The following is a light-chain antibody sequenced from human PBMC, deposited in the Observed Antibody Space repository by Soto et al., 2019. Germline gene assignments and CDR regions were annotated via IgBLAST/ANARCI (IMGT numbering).Light chain of an antibody. V-gene: IGKV3-20*01. CDR3: QHYGSAGT. CDR2: GAS. J-gene: IGKJ1*01. Sequence: EIVLTQSPGTLSLSPGERATLSCRASQSVDSSYLAWYQQKSGQAPRLLIYGASSRATGIPDRFSGSGSGTDFTLTISGLEPEEFAVYHCQHYGSAGTFGQGTKVEIK. CDR1: QSVDSSY.